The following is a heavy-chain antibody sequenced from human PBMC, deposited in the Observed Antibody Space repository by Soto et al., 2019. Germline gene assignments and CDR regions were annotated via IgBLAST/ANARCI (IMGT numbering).Heavy chain of an antibody. CDR2: IIPIFGTA. V-gene: IGHV1-69*12. CDR3: ARERSSSWYLGEFDY. CDR1: GGTFSSYA. Sequence: QVQLVQSGAEVKKPGSSVKVSCKASGGTFSSYAISWVRQAPGQGLEWMGGIIPIFGTANYAQKFQGRVTIXXDXSXXTAYMELSSLRSEDTAVYYCARERSSSWYLGEFDYWGQGTLVTVSS. J-gene: IGHJ4*02. D-gene: IGHD6-13*01.